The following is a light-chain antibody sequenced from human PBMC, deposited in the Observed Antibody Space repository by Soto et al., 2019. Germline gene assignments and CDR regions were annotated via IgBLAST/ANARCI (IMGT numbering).Light chain of an antibody. CDR3: QSYDSSLSGVV. Sequence: QSVLTQPPSVSGAPGQRVTISCTGTSSNIGARYDVHWYQQLPGTAPKLLIYDAINRPSGVPDRFSGSKSGTSASLAITGLQAEDEAEYYCQSYDSSLSGVVFGGGTKVTVL. CDR1: SSNIGARYD. J-gene: IGLJ2*01. V-gene: IGLV1-40*01. CDR2: DAI.